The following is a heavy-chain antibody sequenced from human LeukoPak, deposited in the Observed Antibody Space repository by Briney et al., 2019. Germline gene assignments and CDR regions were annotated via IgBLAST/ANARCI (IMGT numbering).Heavy chain of an antibody. CDR1: GFTFSSYA. CDR3: ARVRDVVVAATDYYYYGMDV. CDR2: ISHDGSNK. Sequence: GGSLRLSCAASGFTFSSYAMSWVRQAPGKGLEWVAVISHDGSNKYYADSVEGRFTISRDDSKNTLYLQMSSVRAEDTAVYYCARVRDVVVAATDYYYYGMDVWGQGTTVTVSS. D-gene: IGHD2-15*01. J-gene: IGHJ6*02. V-gene: IGHV3-30*04.